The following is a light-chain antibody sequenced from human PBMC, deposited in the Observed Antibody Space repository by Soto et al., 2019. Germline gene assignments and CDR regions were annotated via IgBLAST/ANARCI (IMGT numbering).Light chain of an antibody. CDR1: QSVSSSF. V-gene: IGKV3-20*01. J-gene: IGKJ5*01. CDR3: QHYDSLPIT. Sequence: IVLTQSPGTLSLSPGERATLSCRASQSVSSSFLAWYQQKPGQAPRLLIYGASSRATGIPDRFSGSGSGTDSTLTISRLEPEDFAVFYCQHYDSLPITFGQGTRLEI. CDR2: GAS.